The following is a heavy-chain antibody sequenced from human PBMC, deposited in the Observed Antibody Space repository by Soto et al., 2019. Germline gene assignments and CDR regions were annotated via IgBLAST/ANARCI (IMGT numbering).Heavy chain of an antibody. V-gene: IGHV4-31*03. J-gene: IGHJ6*02. Sequence: SETLSLTCTVSGGSIGSGGYYWSWVRQRPGKGLEWIGYIYYSGSTYYNPSLKSRLTISIDTSKSQFSLNLSSVTAADTAVYYCARASYPDYYAMDVCGHGTSVTVYS. D-gene: IGHD2-2*02. CDR1: GGSIGSGGYY. CDR2: IYYSGST. CDR3: ARASYPDYYAMDV.